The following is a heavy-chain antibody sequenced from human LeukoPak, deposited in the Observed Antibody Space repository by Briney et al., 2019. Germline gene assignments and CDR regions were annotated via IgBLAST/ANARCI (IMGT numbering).Heavy chain of an antibody. Sequence: GGSLRLSCEASGFMFSKYWMTWVRQAPGKGLEWVANIRGDGSVKYLLDSVKGRFSISRDNAKNSLSLEMNNLRAEDTAVYYCSRDTNYYDSSRHYFDAFDIWGRGTMVTVSS. J-gene: IGHJ3*02. CDR1: GFMFSKYW. D-gene: IGHD3-22*01. CDR3: SRDTNYYDSSRHYFDAFDI. V-gene: IGHV3-7*01. CDR2: IRGDGSVK.